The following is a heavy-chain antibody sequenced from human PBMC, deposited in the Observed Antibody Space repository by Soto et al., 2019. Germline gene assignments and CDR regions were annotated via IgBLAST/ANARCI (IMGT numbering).Heavy chain of an antibody. Sequence: GESLKISCAASGFTFSSYWMSWVRQAPGKGLEWVANIKQDGSEKYYVDSVKGRFTISRDNGKNSLYLHMNSLRAEDTAVYYCARLPLMYYYDSSGYSYYYYYYGMDVWGQGTTVTVSS. J-gene: IGHJ6*02. CDR2: IKQDGSEK. V-gene: IGHV3-7*01. CDR3: ARLPLMYYYDSSGYSYYYYYYGMDV. D-gene: IGHD3-22*01. CDR1: GFTFSSYW.